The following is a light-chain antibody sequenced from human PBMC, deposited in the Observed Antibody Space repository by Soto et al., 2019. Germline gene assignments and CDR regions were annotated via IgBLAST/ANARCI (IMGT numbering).Light chain of an antibody. V-gene: IGLV2-23*01. CDR3: CSYAGSGTSVV. CDR1: SGDVGSYNL. CDR2: EGS. Sequence: QSALTQPASVSGSPGQSITISCTGTSGDVGSYNLVSWYQQHPGKAPKLMIYEGSQRPSGVSNRFSGSKSDNTASLTISGLQAEDEADYYCCSYAGSGTSVVFGGGTKLTVL. J-gene: IGLJ2*01.